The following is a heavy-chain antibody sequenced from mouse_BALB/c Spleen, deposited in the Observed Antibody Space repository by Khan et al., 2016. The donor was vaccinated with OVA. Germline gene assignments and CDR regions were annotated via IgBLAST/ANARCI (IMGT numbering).Heavy chain of an antibody. Sequence: QVQLKESGPGLVAPSQSLSITCTISGFSLTNYGVHWVRQPPGEGLEWLVVIWSDGSTTYNSALKSRLTISKDNSKSQVFLKMNSLQTDDTAMYFCARQPYYHYNIMDYWGQGTLVTVSS. CDR3: ARQPYYHYNIMDY. CDR2: IWSDGST. CDR1: GFSLTNYG. J-gene: IGHJ4*01. V-gene: IGHV2-6-1*01. D-gene: IGHD2-10*01.